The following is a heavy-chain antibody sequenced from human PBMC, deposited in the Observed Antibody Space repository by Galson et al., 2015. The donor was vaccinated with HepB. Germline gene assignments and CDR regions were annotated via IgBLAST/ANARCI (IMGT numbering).Heavy chain of an antibody. J-gene: IGHJ4*02. V-gene: IGHV3-30-3*01. CDR3: ARARGAVADLGYYFDY. Sequence: SLRLSCAASGFTFSSYAMHWVRQAPGHGLEWVAVISYDGSNKYYADSVKGRFTMSRDNSKNTLYLQMNSLRAEDTALYYCARARGAVADLGYYFDYWGQGTLVTVSS. CDR2: ISYDGSNK. CDR1: GFTFSSYA. D-gene: IGHD6-19*01.